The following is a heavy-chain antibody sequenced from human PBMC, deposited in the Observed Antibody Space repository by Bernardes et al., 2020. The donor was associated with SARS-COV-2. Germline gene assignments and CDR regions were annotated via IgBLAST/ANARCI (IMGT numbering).Heavy chain of an antibody. Sequence: ASVKVSCKASGYTFTSYGISWVRQAPGHGLEWMGWISAYNGNTNYAQKLQGRVTMTTDTSTSTAYMELRSLRSDDTAVYYCARPVQDRIAAAASAFDSWGQGTMVTVSS. V-gene: IGHV1-18*01. CDR1: GYTFTSYG. J-gene: IGHJ3*02. CDR3: ARPVQDRIAAAASAFDS. CDR2: ISAYNGNT. D-gene: IGHD6-13*01.